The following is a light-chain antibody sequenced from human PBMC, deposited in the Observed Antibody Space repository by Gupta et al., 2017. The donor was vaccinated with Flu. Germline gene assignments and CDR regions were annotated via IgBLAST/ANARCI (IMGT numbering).Light chain of an antibody. CDR1: QTVSSNY. J-gene: IGKJ4*01. CDR2: GAS. Sequence: CRASQTVSSNYLAWYQQKPGQAPRLLIYGASSRATGIPDRFSGSGSGTDSTLTINSLEPEDFAVYYCQYYGNILFGGGTKVEIE. CDR3: QYYGNIL. V-gene: IGKV3-20*01.